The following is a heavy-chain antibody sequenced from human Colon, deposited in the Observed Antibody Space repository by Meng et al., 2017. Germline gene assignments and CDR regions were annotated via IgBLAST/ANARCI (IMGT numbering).Heavy chain of an antibody. D-gene: IGHD6-19*01. Sequence: QVHLQESGPDLVGPSGTLPLTCSVSGGSISSYNWWSWVRPPPGKGLEWIGQIDLGGTPYYNPSLESRVIMSLDKSKNQLSLRLTSVAAADTAVYYCARHGGWHFDYWGQGALVTVSS. CDR2: IDLGGTP. J-gene: IGHJ4*02. V-gene: IGHV4-4*02. CDR1: GGSISSYNW. CDR3: ARHGGWHFDY.